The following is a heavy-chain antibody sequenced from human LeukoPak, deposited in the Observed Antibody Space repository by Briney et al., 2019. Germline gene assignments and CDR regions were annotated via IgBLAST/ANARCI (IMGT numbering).Heavy chain of an antibody. CDR3: ARNPGGDCYYCYYY. D-gene: IGHD2-21*02. CDR1: GGTFSSYA. CDR2: IIPIFGTA. J-gene: IGHJ4*02. V-gene: IGHV1-69*13. Sequence: SVKVSCKDSGGTFSSYAISWVRQAPGQGLEWMGGIIPIFGTANYAQKLQGRVTITADESTSTAYMELSSLRSEDTAVYYCARNPGGDCYYCYYYWGQGTLVTVSS.